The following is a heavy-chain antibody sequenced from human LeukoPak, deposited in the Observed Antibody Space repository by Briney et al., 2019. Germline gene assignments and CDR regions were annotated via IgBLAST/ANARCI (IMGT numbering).Heavy chain of an antibody. CDR2: IYYSGST. D-gene: IGHD3-22*01. Sequence: SETLSRTCSVSGGSISSGGYDWSWIRQHPGKGLEWIGYIYYSGSTSYNPSLKSRLTISVDTSKNQFSLKLSSVTAADTAVYYCARGPWHYDSSGYYNWFDPWGQGTLVTVSS. V-gene: IGHV4-31*03. CDR1: GGSISSGGYD. J-gene: IGHJ5*02. CDR3: ARGPWHYDSSGYYNWFDP.